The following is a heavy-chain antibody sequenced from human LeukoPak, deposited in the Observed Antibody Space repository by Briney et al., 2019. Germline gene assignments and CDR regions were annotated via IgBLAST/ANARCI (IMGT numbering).Heavy chain of an antibody. CDR3: TTGVAHYDSNGYLWGRAYYYYGMDV. D-gene: IGHD3-22*01. CDR2: IKSKTDGGTT. Sequence: PGGSLRLSCAASGFTFSNAWMNWVRQAPGKGLEWVGRIKSKTDGGTTDYAAPVKGRFTISRDDSKNTLYLQMNSLKTEDTAVYYCTTGVAHYDSNGYLWGRAYYYYGMDVWGQGTTVTVSS. J-gene: IGHJ6*02. V-gene: IGHV3-15*07. CDR1: GFTFSNAW.